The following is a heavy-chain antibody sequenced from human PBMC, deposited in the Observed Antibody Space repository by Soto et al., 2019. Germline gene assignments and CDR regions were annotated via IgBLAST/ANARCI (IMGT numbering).Heavy chain of an antibody. CDR3: ASGSAVRGYRLYYFDY. Sequence: PSETLSLTCAVYGGSFSGYYWSWIRQPPGKGLEWIGEINHSGSTNYNPSLKSRVTISVDTSKNQFSLKLSSVTAADTAVYYCASGSAVRGYRLYYFDYWGQGTLVTVSS. D-gene: IGHD5-12*01. CDR1: GGSFSGYY. CDR2: INHSGST. V-gene: IGHV4-34*01. J-gene: IGHJ4*02.